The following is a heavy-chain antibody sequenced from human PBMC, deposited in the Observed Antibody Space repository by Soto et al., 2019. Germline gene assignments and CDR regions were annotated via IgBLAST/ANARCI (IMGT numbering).Heavy chain of an antibody. Sequence: GGSLRLSCAASGFTFSSYWMHWVRQAPGKGLVWVSRINSDGSSTSYADSVKGRFTISRDNAKNTLYLQMNSLRAEDTAVYYCARVPPMRYYYMDVWGKGTTVTVSS. CDR3: ARVPPMRYYYMDV. J-gene: IGHJ6*03. CDR2: INSDGSST. V-gene: IGHV3-74*01. CDR1: GFTFSSYW.